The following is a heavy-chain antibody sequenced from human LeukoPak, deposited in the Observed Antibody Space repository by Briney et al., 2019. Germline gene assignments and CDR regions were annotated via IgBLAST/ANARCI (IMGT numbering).Heavy chain of an antibody. CDR2: INHSGST. V-gene: IGHV4-34*01. CDR1: GGSFSGYY. J-gene: IGHJ4*02. D-gene: IGHD3-22*01. CDR3: ARGDSSGYQDYFDY. Sequence: SETLSLTCAVYGGSFSGYYWSWLRQPPGKGLEWIGEINHSGSTNYNPSLKSRVTISVDTSKNQFSLKLSSVTAADTAVYYCARGDSSGYQDYFDYWGQGTLVTVSS.